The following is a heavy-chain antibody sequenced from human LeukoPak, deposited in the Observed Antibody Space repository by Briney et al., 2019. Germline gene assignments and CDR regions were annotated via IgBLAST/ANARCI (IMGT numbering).Heavy chain of an antibody. D-gene: IGHD2-2*01. J-gene: IGHJ5*02. V-gene: IGHV1-69*02. Sequence: SVKVSCKASGGTFSSYTISWVRQAPGQGLEWMGRIIPILGIANYAQKFQGRVTITADKSTSTAYMELSSLRSEDTAVYYCASRDQLQNWFDPWGQGTLVTVSS. CDR3: ASRDQLQNWFDP. CDR1: GGTFSSYT. CDR2: IIPILGIA.